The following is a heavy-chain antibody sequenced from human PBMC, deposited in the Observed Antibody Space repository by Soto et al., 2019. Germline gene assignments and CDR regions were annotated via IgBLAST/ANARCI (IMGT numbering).Heavy chain of an antibody. Sequence: QVQLQESGPGLVKPSQTLSLPCTVSGGSISSGDYYWSWIRQPPGKGLEWIGYIYYSGSTYYNPSLKSRVTISVDTSKNQFSLKLSSVTAADTAVYYCARDNILGILYGGMDVWGQGTTVTVSS. J-gene: IGHJ6*02. V-gene: IGHV4-30-4*01. CDR2: IYYSGST. D-gene: IGHD3-3*01. CDR1: GGSISSGDYY. CDR3: ARDNILGILYGGMDV.